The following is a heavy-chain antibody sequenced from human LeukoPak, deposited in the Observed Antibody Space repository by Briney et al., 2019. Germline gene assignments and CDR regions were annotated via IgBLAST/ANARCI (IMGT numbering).Heavy chain of an antibody. CDR1: GGSISSYY. CDR3: ARALRARITGTTASVYGMDV. D-gene: IGHD1-20*01. V-gene: IGHV4-59*01. J-gene: IGHJ6*02. Sequence: SETLSLTCTVSGGSISSYYWSWIRQPPGKGLEWSGYIYYSGSTNYNPSLKSRVTIPVDTSKNQFSLKLSSVTAADTAVYYCARALRARITGTTASVYGMDVWGQGTTVIVSS. CDR2: IYYSGST.